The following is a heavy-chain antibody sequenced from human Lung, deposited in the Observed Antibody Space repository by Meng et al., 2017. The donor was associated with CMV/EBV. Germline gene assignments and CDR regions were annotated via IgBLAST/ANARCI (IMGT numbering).Heavy chain of an antibody. CDR2: IYWDGDK. CDR3: ARQSYYDDSGYYFDY. J-gene: IGHJ4*02. Sequence: QITLKDAGXTLLKXXXTLTRTCXVPGFSFSTSGVGVGWIRQPPGKALEWLALIYWDGDKRYSPSLENRLVITKDTSRNLVVLAMTNMDPVDTATYYCARQSYYDDSGYYFDYWGQGTLVTVSS. CDR1: GFSFSTSGVG. V-gene: IGHV2-5*02. D-gene: IGHD3-22*01.